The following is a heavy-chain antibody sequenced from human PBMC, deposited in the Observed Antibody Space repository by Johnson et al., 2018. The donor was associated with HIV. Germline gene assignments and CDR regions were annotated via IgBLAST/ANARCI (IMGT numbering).Heavy chain of an antibody. CDR3: ARAGLTYTLDAFDI. D-gene: IGHD3-16*01. CDR1: GFTFSTYA. J-gene: IGHJ3*02. CDR2: ISSNGGST. V-gene: IGHV3-64*01. Sequence: VQLVESGGGLVKPGGSLRLSCAASGFTFSTYAMHWVRQAPGKGLEYVSAISSNGGSTYYANSVKGRFTISRDNSKNTLYLQMGSLRAEDMAVYYCARAGLTYTLDAFDIWGQGTLVTVSS.